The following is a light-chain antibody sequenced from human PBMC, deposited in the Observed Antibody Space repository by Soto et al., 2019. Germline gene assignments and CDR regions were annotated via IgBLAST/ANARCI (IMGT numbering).Light chain of an antibody. CDR3: CSYAGSVAYV. J-gene: IGLJ1*01. CDR2: EVN. CDR1: NSDLGTYNL. Sequence: QSALTQPASVSGSPGQSITISCTGTNSDLGTYNLVSWYQQHPGKAPKLIICEVNKWPSGVPSRFSGSKSGNTASLTISGLQAEDEADYYCCSYAGSVAYVFGTGTKLTVL. V-gene: IGLV2-23*02.